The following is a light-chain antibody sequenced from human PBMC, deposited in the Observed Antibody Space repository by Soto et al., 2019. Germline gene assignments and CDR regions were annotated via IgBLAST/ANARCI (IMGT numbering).Light chain of an antibody. CDR2: EVT. CDR3: SSYTISNTLPFV. CDR1: RRDGGGYNY. Sequence: QSALAQPASVSGSPGRSITISCTGTRRDGGGYNYVSWYQQYPGKSPKLLIYEVTHRPSGVSNRFSGSKSGNTASLTISGLQAEDEADYYCSSYTISNTLPFVFGTGTKVTVL. J-gene: IGLJ1*01. V-gene: IGLV2-14*01.